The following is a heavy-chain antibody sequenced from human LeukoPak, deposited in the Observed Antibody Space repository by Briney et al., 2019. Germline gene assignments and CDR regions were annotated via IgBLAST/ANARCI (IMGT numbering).Heavy chain of an antibody. CDR2: ISYDGSNK. CDR1: GFSVSNNY. Sequence: GGSLRLSCVVSGFSVSNNYVSWVRQAPGKGLEWVAVISYDGSNKYYADSVKGRFTISRDNSKNTLYLQMNSLRTEDTAVYYCANPHGDFDLWGRGTLVTVSS. CDR3: ANPHGDFDL. J-gene: IGHJ2*01. V-gene: IGHV3-30*18. D-gene: IGHD4-17*01.